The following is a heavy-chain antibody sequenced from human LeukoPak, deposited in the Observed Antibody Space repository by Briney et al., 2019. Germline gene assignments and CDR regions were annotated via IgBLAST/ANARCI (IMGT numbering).Heavy chain of an antibody. CDR2: VWYDGRDR. CDR1: GYTFSRHG. V-gene: IGHV3-33*01. CDR3: AGLWGGNGYSGGSLNL. D-gene: IGHD3-16*01. Sequence: GGSLTLSCAASGYTFSRHGIHWVRQAPDKGLEWVAVVWYDGRDRDYADSVKGRFTISKDNSNNMVFLQMDRLRAEDTAVYYCAGLWGGNGYSGGSLNLWGQGTLVTVSS. J-gene: IGHJ5*02.